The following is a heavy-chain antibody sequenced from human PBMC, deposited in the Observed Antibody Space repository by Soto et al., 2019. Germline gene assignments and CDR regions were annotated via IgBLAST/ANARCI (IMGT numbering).Heavy chain of an antibody. CDR3: AIDSYWFGSGTYFGDTLDM. J-gene: IGHJ3*02. CDR2: IHRSGST. CDR1: GGSINNYY. V-gene: IGHV4-59*01. D-gene: IGHD3-10*01. Sequence: QVQLQESGPGLVKPSETLSLTCTVSGGSINNYYWSWIRQPPGRGLEWIGHIHRSGSTNYYASLVSRVTISVATSKNPCSLELISVTAADTSVYYGAIDSYWFGSGTYFGDTLDMWSQGSMVTVFS.